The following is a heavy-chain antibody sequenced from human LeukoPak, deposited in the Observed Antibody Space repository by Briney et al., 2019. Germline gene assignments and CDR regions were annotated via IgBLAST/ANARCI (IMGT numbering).Heavy chain of an antibody. CDR3: ARDDVGATWDY. CDR2: ISAYNGNT. V-gene: IGHV1-18*01. D-gene: IGHD1-26*01. J-gene: IGHJ4*02. CDR1: GYSFTSYG. Sequence: GESLKISCKGSGYSFTSYGISWVRQAPGQGLEWMGWISAYNGNTNYAQKLQGRVTMTTDTSTSTAYMELRSLRSDDTAVYYCARDDVGATWDYWGQGTLVTVSS.